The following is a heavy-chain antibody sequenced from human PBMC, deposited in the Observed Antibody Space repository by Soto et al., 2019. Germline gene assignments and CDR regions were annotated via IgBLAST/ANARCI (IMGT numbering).Heavy chain of an antibody. Sequence: QVQLQESGPGLVKPSQTLSLTCTVSGGAISSGDYYWSWIRQHPGKGREWSGYIYYSWSTYYNPSLKSRVTISVDKSKNQFSLKLSSVTAADTAVYYCARDVPPGRGSPNFYYYGMDVWGQGATVTVSS. CDR3: ARDVPPGRGSPNFYYYGMDV. CDR2: IYYSWST. J-gene: IGHJ6*02. CDR1: GGAISSGDYY. V-gene: IGHV4-31*03. D-gene: IGHD3-10*01.